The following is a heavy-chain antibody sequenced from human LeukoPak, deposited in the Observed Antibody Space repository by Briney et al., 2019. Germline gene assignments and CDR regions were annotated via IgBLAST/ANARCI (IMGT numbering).Heavy chain of an antibody. CDR2: TYYRYKWYN. Sequence: SQTLSLTCAISGDSVSSNRATWNWIRHSPSRGLEWLGRTYYRYKWYNDYALSVKSRITINPDTSKNQFSLHLNSVTPEETAVYYCARDLAGFGGYSYGMVDYWGQGTLVTVSS. D-gene: IGHD5-18*01. J-gene: IGHJ4*02. V-gene: IGHV6-1*01. CDR3: ARDLAGFGGYSYGMVDY. CDR1: GDSVSSNRAT.